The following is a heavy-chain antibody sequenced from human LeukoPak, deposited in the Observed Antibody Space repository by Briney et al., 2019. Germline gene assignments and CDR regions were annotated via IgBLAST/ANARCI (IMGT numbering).Heavy chain of an antibody. V-gene: IGHV3-33*06. CDR1: GFTVSSNY. D-gene: IGHD3-3*01. CDR3: AKEARFWSGIWHFDH. J-gene: IGHJ4*02. Sequence: GGSLRLSCAASGFTVSSNYMSWVRQAPGKGLEWVAVWFDGTNEDYADSVKGRFTISRDNSKNTLYLQMTGLRAEDTAVYYCAKEARFWSGIWHFDHWGQGTLVTVSS. CDR2: WFDGTNE.